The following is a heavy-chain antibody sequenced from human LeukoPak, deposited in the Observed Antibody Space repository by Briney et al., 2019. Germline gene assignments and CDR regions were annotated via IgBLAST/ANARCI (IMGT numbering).Heavy chain of an antibody. CDR3: ARDWRFTLPRKTLITGDFHH. CDR1: GYSFTDYY. J-gene: IGHJ1*01. CDR2: INPKSGDT. Sequence: ASVKVSCKTSGYSFTDYYMQWVRQAPGQGLEWMGWINPKSGDTKYTHSIQGRVTMTRDTSISTAYMELSRLRSDDTAVYYCARDWRFTLPRKTLITGDFHHWGQGTLVTVSS. V-gene: IGHV1-2*02. D-gene: IGHD1-14*01.